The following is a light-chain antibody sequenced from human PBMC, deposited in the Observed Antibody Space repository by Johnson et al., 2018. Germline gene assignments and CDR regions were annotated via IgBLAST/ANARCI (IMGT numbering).Light chain of an antibody. CDR2: ENN. Sequence: QSVLTQPPSVSAAPGQKVTISCSGSSSNIGNNYVSWYQQLLGTAPKLLIYENNKRPSGIPDRFSGSQSGTSATLGITGLQTGDEADYYCGTWDSSLSAGNVFGTGTKVTVL. CDR3: GTWDSSLSAGNV. CDR1: SSNIGNNY. J-gene: IGLJ1*01. V-gene: IGLV1-51*02.